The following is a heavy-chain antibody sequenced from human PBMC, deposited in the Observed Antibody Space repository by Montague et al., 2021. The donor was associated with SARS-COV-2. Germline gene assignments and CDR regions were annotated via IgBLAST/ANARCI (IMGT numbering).Heavy chain of an antibody. D-gene: IGHD3-9*01. CDR1: GFTFGSYA. V-gene: IGHV3-30*04. J-gene: IGHJ3*02. CDR3: AREGILTGQEAFDI. Sequence: SLRLSCAASGFTFGSYAMHWVRQAPGKGLEWVAVISYDGSNKYYADSVKGRFTISRDNSKNTLYLQMNSLRAEDTAVYYCAREGILTGQEAFDIWGQGTMVTVSS. CDR2: ISYDGSNK.